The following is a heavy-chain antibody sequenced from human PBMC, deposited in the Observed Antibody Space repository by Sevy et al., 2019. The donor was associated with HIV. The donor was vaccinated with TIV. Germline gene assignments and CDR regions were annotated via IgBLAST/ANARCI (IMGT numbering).Heavy chain of an antibody. D-gene: IGHD3-3*01. J-gene: IGHJ6*02. CDR1: GFTFSSYD. CDR2: ISYDGSNK. CDR3: AKGGKNFCDSEDYYYAMDV. Sequence: GGSLRLSCAASGFTFSSYDMHWVRQPPGKGLECVAVISYDGSNKYYADSVKGRFTISRDNSKNTLFLHMNSLGAEDTGVYYCAKGGKNFCDSEDYYYAMDVWGPGTTVTVSS. V-gene: IGHV3-30*18.